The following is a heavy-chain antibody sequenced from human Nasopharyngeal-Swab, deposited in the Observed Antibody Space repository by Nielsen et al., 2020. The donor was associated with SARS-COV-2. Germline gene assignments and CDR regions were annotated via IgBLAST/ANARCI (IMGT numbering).Heavy chain of an antibody. Sequence: ASVTVSCKASGYTFTSYYMHWVRQAPGQGLEWMGIINTSGGSTSYAEKFQGTVNMSRDTSTSTVYMELSSLGSEDTAVYYCARVIVGGLKDAFDIWGQGTMVTVSS. D-gene: IGHD2-15*01. CDR3: ARVIVGGLKDAFDI. CDR2: INTSGGST. J-gene: IGHJ3*02. V-gene: IGHV1-46*01. CDR1: GYTFTSYY.